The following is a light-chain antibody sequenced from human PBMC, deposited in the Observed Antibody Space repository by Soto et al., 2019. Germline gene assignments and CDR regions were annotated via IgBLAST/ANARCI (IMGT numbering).Light chain of an antibody. J-gene: IGLJ2*01. CDR3: SSFTRSYALV. V-gene: IGLV2-14*01. Sequence: QPVLTQPASVSGSPGQSITISCTGTSSDVGGYNYVSWYQQHPGKAPKLMIYEVTNRPSGVSNRFSGSKSGNTASLAISGLQAEDEAIYYCSSFTRSYALVFGGGTKVTVL. CDR1: SSDVGGYNY. CDR2: EVT.